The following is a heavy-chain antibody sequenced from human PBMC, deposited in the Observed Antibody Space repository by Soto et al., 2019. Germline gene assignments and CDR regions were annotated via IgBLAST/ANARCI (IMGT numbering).Heavy chain of an antibody. D-gene: IGHD2-21*01. V-gene: IGHV3-30*18. CDR3: AKEKRYSLFDP. Sequence: GSLRLSCAASGFTFSSYGIHFVRQSPGKGLEWVAVISYDGSNKYYADSVKGRFTISRDNSKNTLYLQMNSLRAEDTAVYYCAKEKRYSLFDPWGQGTLVTVSS. J-gene: IGHJ5*02. CDR1: GFTFSSYG. CDR2: ISYDGSNK.